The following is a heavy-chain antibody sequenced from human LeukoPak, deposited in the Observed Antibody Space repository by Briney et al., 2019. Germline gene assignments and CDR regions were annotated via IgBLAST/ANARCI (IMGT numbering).Heavy chain of an antibody. CDR3: ARLLETGYYYYMDV. J-gene: IGHJ6*03. Sequence: GESLKISCQGSGSSFTSYWIGWVRQLPGKGLEWMGIIYPGDSDTRYSPSFQGQVTISADKSISTAYLQWSSLRASDTAMYYCARLLETGYYYYMDVWGKGTTVTVSS. V-gene: IGHV5-51*01. D-gene: IGHD3-3*01. CDR1: GSSFTSYW. CDR2: IYPGDSDT.